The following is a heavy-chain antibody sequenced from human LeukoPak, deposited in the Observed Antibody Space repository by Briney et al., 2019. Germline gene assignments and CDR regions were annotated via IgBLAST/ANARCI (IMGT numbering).Heavy chain of an antibody. Sequence: SETLSLTCTVYGGSVSGGDYYWSWIRQPPGKGLEWIGYIYYSGSTYYNPSLKSRVTISVDTSKNQFSLKLSSVTAADTAVYYCAREPLVVPAAISYYGMDVWGQGTTVTVSS. V-gene: IGHV4-30-4*01. CDR1: GGSVSGGDYY. D-gene: IGHD2-2*01. CDR3: AREPLVVPAAISYYGMDV. CDR2: IYYSGST. J-gene: IGHJ6*02.